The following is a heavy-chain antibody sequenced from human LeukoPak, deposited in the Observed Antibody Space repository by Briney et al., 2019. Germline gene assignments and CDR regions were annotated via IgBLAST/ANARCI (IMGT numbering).Heavy chain of an antibody. CDR1: GGSISSYY. CDR3: ARAELIRDPFDY. J-gene: IGHJ4*02. CDR2: IFYSGST. V-gene: IGHV4-59*01. D-gene: IGHD3-16*01. Sequence: PSETLSLTCTVSGGSISSYYWSWIRQPPGKGLEWIGYIFYSGSTNYNPSLKSRVTISVDTSKNQFSLKLSSVTAADTAVYYCARAELIRDPFDYWGQGTLVTVSS.